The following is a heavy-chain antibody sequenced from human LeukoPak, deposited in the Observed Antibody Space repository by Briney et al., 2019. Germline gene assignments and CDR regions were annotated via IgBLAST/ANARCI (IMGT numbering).Heavy chain of an antibody. Sequence: PSETLSLTCAVSGYFISSGYYWGWIRQPPGKGLEWIGSIYHSGSTYYNPSLKSRVTISVDTSKNQFSLKLSSVTAADTAVYYCARTYYYDSSGRAKVRFDPWGQGTLVTVSS. CDR2: IYHSGST. CDR1: GYFISSGYY. CDR3: ARTYYYDSSGRAKVRFDP. J-gene: IGHJ5*02. D-gene: IGHD3-22*01. V-gene: IGHV4-38-2*01.